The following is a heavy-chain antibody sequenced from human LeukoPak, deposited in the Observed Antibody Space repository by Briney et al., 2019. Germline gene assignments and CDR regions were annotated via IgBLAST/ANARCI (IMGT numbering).Heavy chain of an antibody. Sequence: PGGSLRLSCAASGFTVSSNYMSWVRQAPGKGLEWVSVIYSGGSTYYADSVKGRFTISRDNSKNTLYLQMNSLRAEDTAVYYCATEGGYDSSGYHYWGQGTLATVSS. CDR2: IYSGGST. V-gene: IGHV3-53*01. D-gene: IGHD3-22*01. J-gene: IGHJ4*02. CDR3: ATEGGYDSSGYHY. CDR1: GFTVSSNY.